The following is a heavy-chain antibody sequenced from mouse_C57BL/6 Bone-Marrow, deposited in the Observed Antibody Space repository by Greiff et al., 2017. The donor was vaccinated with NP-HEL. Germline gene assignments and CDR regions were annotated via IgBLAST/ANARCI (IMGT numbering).Heavy chain of an antibody. CDR1: GFNIKDDY. V-gene: IGHV14-4*01. CDR2: IDPENGDT. CDR3: TTGSSYERNDY. Sequence: VQLKQSGAELVRPGASVKLSCTASGFNIKDDYMHWVKQRPEQGLEWIGWIDPENGDTEYASKFQGKATITADTSSHTAYLQLSSLTSEDTAVYYCTTGSSYERNDYWGQGTTLTVSS. D-gene: IGHD1-1*01. J-gene: IGHJ2*01.